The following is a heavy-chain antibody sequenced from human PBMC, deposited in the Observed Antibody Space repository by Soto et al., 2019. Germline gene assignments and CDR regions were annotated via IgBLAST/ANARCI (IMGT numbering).Heavy chain of an antibody. D-gene: IGHD6-19*01. V-gene: IGHV4-31*03. CDR3: ARDLGIAVAGVGSYYYYYGMDV. Sequence: QVQLQESGPGLVKPSQTLSLTCTVSGGSISSGGYYWSWIRQHPGKGLEWIGYIYYSGSTYYNPSLKSRVTISVDTSKNQFSLKLSSVTAADTAVYYCARDLGIAVAGVGSYYYYYGMDVWGQGTTVTVSS. CDR2: IYYSGST. CDR1: GGSISSGGYY. J-gene: IGHJ6*02.